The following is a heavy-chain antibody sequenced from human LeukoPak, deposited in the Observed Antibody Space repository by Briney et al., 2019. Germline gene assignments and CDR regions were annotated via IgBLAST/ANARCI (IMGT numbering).Heavy chain of an antibody. V-gene: IGHV4-4*02. D-gene: IGHD2-15*01. CDR3: ARGNEYTWWQ. J-gene: IGHJ4*02. Sequence: SETLSLTCTVSDGSIKTNYWWTWVRQPPGKGLEWIGETWHSGSSTNYNPSLKSRVTISVDKPKSQFSLKLTSVTAADTAIYYCARGNEYTWWQWSQGALVTVSS. CDR2: TWHSGSST. CDR1: DGSIKTNYW.